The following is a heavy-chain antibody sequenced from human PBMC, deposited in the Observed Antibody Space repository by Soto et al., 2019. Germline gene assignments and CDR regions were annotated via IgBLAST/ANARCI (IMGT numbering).Heavy chain of an antibody. CDR2: ISGSGGST. CDR3: AKDYSSSWYSHVLNAFDI. Sequence: GGSLRLSCAASGFTFSSYAMSWVRQAPGKGLEWVSAISGSGGSTYYADSVKGRFTISRDNSKNTLYLQMNSLRAEDTAVYYCAKDYSSSWYSHVLNAFDIWGQGTMVTVSS. J-gene: IGHJ3*02. D-gene: IGHD6-13*01. CDR1: GFTFSSYA. V-gene: IGHV3-23*01.